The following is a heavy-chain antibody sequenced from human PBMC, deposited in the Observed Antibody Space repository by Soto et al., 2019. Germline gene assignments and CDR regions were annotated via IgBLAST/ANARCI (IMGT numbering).Heavy chain of an antibody. CDR3: ARSTSPYYYDSSGYSHFQH. Sequence: QVQLVQSGAEVKKPGSSVKVSCKASGGTFSSYAISWVRQAPGQGLEWMGGIIPIFGTANYAQKFQGRVTITADESTSTAYMELSRLGSEDTAVYYCARSTSPYYYDSSGYSHFQHWGQGTLVTVSS. CDR1: GGTFSSYA. CDR2: IIPIFGTA. J-gene: IGHJ1*01. D-gene: IGHD3-22*01. V-gene: IGHV1-69*01.